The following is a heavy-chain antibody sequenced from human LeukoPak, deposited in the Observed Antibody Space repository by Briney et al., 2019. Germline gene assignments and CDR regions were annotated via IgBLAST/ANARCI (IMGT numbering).Heavy chain of an antibody. CDR3: AKGSSSWLDPDY. D-gene: IGHD6-13*01. V-gene: IGHV3-21*01. CDR2: ISSSSSYI. J-gene: IGHJ4*02. Sequence: GGSLRLSCAASGFTFSSYSMNWVRQAPGKGLEWVSSISSSSSYIYYADSVKGRFTISRDNAKNSLYLQMNSLRAEDTAVYYCAKGSSSWLDPDYWGQGTLVTVSS. CDR1: GFTFSSYS.